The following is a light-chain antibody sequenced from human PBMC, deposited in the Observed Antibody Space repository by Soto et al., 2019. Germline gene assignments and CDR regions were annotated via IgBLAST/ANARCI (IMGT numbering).Light chain of an antibody. CDR2: DVS. V-gene: IGLV2-14*03. J-gene: IGLJ1*01. CDR3: SSYTSTGTQV. Sequence: QSVLTQPASLSGSPGQSITISCTGTTSDVGGYAYVSWYQQYPGKGPKLMISDVSNRPSGVSNRFSGSKSGNTASLTISGLQAEDEADYYCSSYTSTGTQVFGTGTKLTVL. CDR1: TSDVGGYAY.